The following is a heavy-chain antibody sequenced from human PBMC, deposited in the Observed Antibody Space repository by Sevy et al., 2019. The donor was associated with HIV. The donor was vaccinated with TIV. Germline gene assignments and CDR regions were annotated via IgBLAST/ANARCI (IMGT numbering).Heavy chain of an antibody. V-gene: IGHV1-2*06. CDR2: VTPNSGAT. CDR1: GYNFY. J-gene: IGHJ5*02. D-gene: IGHD6-19*01. Sequence: ASVKVSCKASGYNFYIHWVRQAPGQGLEWMGRVTPNSGATTYAQRFQGRVAMTMDTSISTAYMGLGGLKSDDTAIYYCAGQSLGWYNWFDPWGQGTLVTVSS. CDR3: AGQSLGWYNWFDP.